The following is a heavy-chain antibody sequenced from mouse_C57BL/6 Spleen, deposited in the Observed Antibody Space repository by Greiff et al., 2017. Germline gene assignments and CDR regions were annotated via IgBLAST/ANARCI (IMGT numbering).Heavy chain of an antibody. D-gene: IGHD2-1*01. Sequence: QVQLQQPGAELVMPGASVKLSCKASGYTFTSYWMHWVKQRPGQGLEWIGEIDPSDSYTNYNQKFKGKSTLTVDKSSSTAYMQLSILSSEDSAVYYCARRDLLYWGQGTSVTVSS. J-gene: IGHJ4*01. CDR2: IDPSDSYT. CDR3: ARRDLLY. CDR1: GYTFTSYW. V-gene: IGHV1-69*01.